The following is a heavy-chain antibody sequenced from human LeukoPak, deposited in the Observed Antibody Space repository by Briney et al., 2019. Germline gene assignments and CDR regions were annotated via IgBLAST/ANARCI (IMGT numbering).Heavy chain of an antibody. CDR1: GYTFTSYG. CDR2: ISAYNGNT. J-gene: IGHJ4*02. Sequence: ASVKVSCKASGYTFTSYGISWVRQAPGQGLEWMGWISAYNGNTNYAQKLQGRVTMTTDTSTSTAYMELRSLRSDDTAVYYCASLEYYYDSSGYLGYWGQGTLVTVSS. V-gene: IGHV1-18*01. CDR3: ASLEYYYDSSGYLGY. D-gene: IGHD3-22*01.